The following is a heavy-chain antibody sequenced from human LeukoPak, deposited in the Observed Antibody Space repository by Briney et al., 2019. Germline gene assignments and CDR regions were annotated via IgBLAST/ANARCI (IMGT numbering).Heavy chain of an antibody. CDR3: ARVDCSGGSCYFDY. D-gene: IGHD2-15*01. J-gene: IGHJ4*02. Sequence: GGSLRLSCTVSGFTFSTHWMHWVRQTPGKGLVWVSRINSDGSSTRYADSVKGRFTISRDNAKNTLDLQMSSLRAEDTAVYYCARVDCSGGSCYFDYWGQGTLVTVSS. CDR1: GFTFSTHW. V-gene: IGHV3-74*01. CDR2: INSDGSST.